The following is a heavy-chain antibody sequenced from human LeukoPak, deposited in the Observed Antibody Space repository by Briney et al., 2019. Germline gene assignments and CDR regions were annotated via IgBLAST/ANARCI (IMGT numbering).Heavy chain of an antibody. Sequence: PSETLSLTCTVSGGSISSSSYYWGWIRQPPGKGLEWIGSIYYSGSTYYNPSLKSRVTISVDTSKNQFSLKLSSVTAADTAVYYCARFGVGGATVTTNYWGQGTLVTVSS. CDR2: IYYSGST. CDR1: GGSISSSSYY. J-gene: IGHJ4*02. V-gene: IGHV4-39*07. D-gene: IGHD4-17*01. CDR3: ARFGVGGATVTTNY.